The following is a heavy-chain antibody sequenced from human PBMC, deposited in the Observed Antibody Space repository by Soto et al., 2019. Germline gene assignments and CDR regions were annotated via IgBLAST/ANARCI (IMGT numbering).Heavy chain of an antibody. J-gene: IGHJ4*02. CDR3: AKGRRYCSGGSCSTLRY. D-gene: IGHD2-15*01. CDR1: GFTFSSYG. Sequence: VQLVESGGGVVQPGRSLRLSCAASGFTFSSYGMHWVRQAPGKGLEWVAVISYDGSNKYYADSVKGRFTISRDNSKNTLYLQMNSLRAEDTAVYYCAKGRRYCSGGSCSTLRYWGQGTLVTVSS. CDR2: ISYDGSNK. V-gene: IGHV3-30*18.